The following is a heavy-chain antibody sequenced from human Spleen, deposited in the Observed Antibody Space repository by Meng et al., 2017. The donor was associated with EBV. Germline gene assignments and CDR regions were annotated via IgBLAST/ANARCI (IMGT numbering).Heavy chain of an antibody. CDR2: IYHTEST. CDR1: GGSISSSNW. J-gene: IGHJ4*02. Sequence: QVKLRESGPGLVKPSGTLSLTCVVSGGSISSSNWWSWVRQPPGKGLEWIGEIYHTESTNYNPSLKSRVTISLDKSKNQFSLKLSSMTAADTAVYYCARVAVGDFSSSWTYLDSWGQGTLVTVSS. CDR3: ARVAVGDFSSSWTYLDS. V-gene: IGHV4-4*02. D-gene: IGHD6-13*01.